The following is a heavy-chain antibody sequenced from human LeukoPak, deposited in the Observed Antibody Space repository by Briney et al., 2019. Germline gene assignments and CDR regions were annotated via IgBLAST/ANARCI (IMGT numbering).Heavy chain of an antibody. CDR2: INSANGNT. D-gene: IGHD2-21*02. CDR3: AGAGKASVVTAPDFDY. J-gene: IGHJ4*02. CDR1: GYTFANYA. V-gene: IGHV1-3*04. Sequence: ASVKVSCKASGYTFANYAMHWVRQAPGQSLEWMGWINSANGNTKYSQKFQGRVTITRDTSASTAYMELSSLRSEDTAVYYCAGAGKASVVTAPDFDYWGQGTLVTVSS.